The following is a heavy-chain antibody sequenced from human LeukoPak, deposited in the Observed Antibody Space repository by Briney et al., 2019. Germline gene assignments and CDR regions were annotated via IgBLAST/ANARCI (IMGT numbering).Heavy chain of an antibody. CDR2: ISSSSSTI. CDR1: GFTFSSYS. CDR3: ARGWDYVWGSYRPNPFDY. D-gene: IGHD3-16*02. V-gene: IGHV3-48*04. J-gene: IGHJ4*02. Sequence: GGSLRLSCAASGFTFSSYSMNWVRQAPGKGLEWVSYISSSSSTIYYADSVKGRFTISRDNAKNSLYLQMNSLRAEDTAVYYCARGWDYVWGSYRPNPFDYWGQGTLVTVSS.